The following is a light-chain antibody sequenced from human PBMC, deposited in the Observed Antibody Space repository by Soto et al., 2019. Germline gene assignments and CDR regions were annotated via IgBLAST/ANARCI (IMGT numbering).Light chain of an antibody. CDR1: QSVSNNY. CDR3: QQCATSPLT. J-gene: IGKJ1*01. V-gene: IGKV3-20*01. CDR2: DAS. Sequence: EIVLTQSPGTLSLSPGERATLSCRASQSVSNNYVAWYQQKPGQAPRLLIYDASSRATGIPDRFSGSGSGTDFTLTISRLELEDFALYYCQQCATSPLTFGQGTRVDIK.